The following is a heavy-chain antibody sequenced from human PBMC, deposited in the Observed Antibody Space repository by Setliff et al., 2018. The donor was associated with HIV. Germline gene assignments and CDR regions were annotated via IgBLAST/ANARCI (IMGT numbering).Heavy chain of an antibody. J-gene: IGHJ3*02. Sequence: ASVKVSCKASGYTFTDYFIHWVRQAPGPGLEWMGWINPSSGATNYAQTLQGRVTITTDTSTSTAYMQLRSLRSDDTAVYYCAREYYDFWSGYAFDIWGQGTLVTVSS. CDR3: AREYYDFWSGYAFDI. CDR1: GYTFTDYF. V-gene: IGHV1-18*04. CDR2: INPSSGAT. D-gene: IGHD3-3*01.